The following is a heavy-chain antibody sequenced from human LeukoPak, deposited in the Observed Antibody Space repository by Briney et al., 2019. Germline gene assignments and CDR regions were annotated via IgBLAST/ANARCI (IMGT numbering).Heavy chain of an antibody. CDR3: ARRIEKTAMVDY. CDR1: GGSFIDYY. J-gene: IGHJ4*02. Sequence: PSETLSLTCAVYGGSFIDYYWSWIRQPPRKGLEWIGEINHSGSTNYNPSLKSRVTISVDTSKNQFSLKLSSVTAADTAVYYCARRIEKTAMVDYWGQGTLVTVSS. D-gene: IGHD5-18*01. CDR2: INHSGST. V-gene: IGHV4-34*01.